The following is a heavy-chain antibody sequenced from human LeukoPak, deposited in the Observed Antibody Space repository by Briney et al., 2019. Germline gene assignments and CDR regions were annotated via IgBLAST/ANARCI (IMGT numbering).Heavy chain of an antibody. CDR2: INSDGSST. CDR1: GFTFSSHW. J-gene: IGHJ4*02. D-gene: IGHD3-22*01. Sequence: GGSLRLSCAASGFTFSSHWMHWVRQAPGRGLVWVSRINSDGSSTSYADSVKGRFTISRDNAKNTLYLQMNSLRAEDTAVYYCAKDPTDFDSSGQTYFDYWGQGTLVTVSS. CDR3: AKDPTDFDSSGQTYFDY. V-gene: IGHV3-74*01.